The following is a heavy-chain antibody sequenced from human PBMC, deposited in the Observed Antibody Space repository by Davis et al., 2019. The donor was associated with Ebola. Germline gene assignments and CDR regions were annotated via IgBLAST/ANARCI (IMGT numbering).Heavy chain of an antibody. Sequence: MPSETLSLTCTVSASSFSRGTYYWNWIRQPPGKGLEWIGYVHHSGITNFDPSLNRRITISLDTSKNQLSLEMSPVTPADTAMYYCARGLVVPVALLNHMAVWGEGTMVTVSS. CDR3: ARGLVVPVALLNHMAV. D-gene: IGHD2-21*01. CDR2: VHHSGIT. V-gene: IGHV4-61*01. J-gene: IGHJ6*03. CDR1: ASSFSRGTYY.